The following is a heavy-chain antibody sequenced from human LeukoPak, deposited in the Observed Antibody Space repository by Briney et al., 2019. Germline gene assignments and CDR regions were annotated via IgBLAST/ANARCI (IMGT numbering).Heavy chain of an antibody. Sequence: GGSLRLSCAASGFTFSRHSMNWVRQAPGKGLEWVSSISSSSIYIYYADSVKGRFTISRDNAKNSLYLQMNSLRAEDTAVYYCARDLYFDWLSPLFDYWGQGTLVTVSS. CDR2: ISSSSIYI. CDR1: GFTFSRHS. D-gene: IGHD3-9*01. J-gene: IGHJ4*02. V-gene: IGHV3-21*04. CDR3: ARDLYFDWLSPLFDY.